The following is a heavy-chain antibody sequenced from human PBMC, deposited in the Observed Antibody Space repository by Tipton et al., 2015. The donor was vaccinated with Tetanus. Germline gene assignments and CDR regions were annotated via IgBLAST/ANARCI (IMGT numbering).Heavy chain of an antibody. D-gene: IGHD6-6*01. CDR3: ARSESRIAPRIPWGMDI. Sequence: GSLRLSCAASGLTFSAYCMRWIRLAPGKGLEWISYISHTGTTTYYSASVMGRFTVSRDNTENSLYLEINSLRAEDTAVYYCARSESRIAPRIPWGMDIWGQGTTVTVSS. CDR2: ISHTGTTT. V-gene: IGHV3-11*01. CDR1: GLTFSAYC. J-gene: IGHJ6*02.